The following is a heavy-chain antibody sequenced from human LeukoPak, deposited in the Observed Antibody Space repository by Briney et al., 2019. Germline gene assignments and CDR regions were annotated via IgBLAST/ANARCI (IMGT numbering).Heavy chain of an antibody. CDR3: ATGPRNDP. CDR1: GYPFTKWE. V-gene: IGHV1-8*01. CDR2: VHPDNGNT. D-gene: IGHD1-14*01. J-gene: IGHJ5*02. Sequence: ASVKVCCTTSGYPFTKWEINWVRQAAGQGLEWLGWVHPDNGNTYYAQRFRGRVTMSRDTSTTTAYMELSGLRSNDTAVYFCATGPRNDPWGQGTLVTVSS.